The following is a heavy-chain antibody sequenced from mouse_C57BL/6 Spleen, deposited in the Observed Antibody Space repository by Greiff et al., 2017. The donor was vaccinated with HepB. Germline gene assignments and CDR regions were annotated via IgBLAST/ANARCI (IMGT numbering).Heavy chain of an antibody. J-gene: IGHJ3*01. CDR3: VKAGDYYGSSYEFAY. CDR1: GFTFTDYY. D-gene: IGHD1-1*01. Sequence: EVQVVESGGGLVQPGASLRLSCAASGFTFTDYYMSWVRQPPGKAPEWLALIRNKANGYTTEYTASVKGRFTISRDNSQNILYLQMNTLRAEDSATYYCVKAGDYYGSSYEFAYWGQGTLVTVSA. CDR2: IRNKANGYTT. V-gene: IGHV7-4*01.